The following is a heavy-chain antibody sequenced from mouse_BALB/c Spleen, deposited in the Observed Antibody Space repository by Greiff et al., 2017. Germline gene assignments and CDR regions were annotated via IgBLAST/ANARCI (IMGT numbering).Heavy chain of an antibody. CDR3: ASLQLGLRNYAMDY. J-gene: IGHJ4*01. D-gene: IGHD3-1*01. CDR1: GFNIKDTY. V-gene: IGHV14-3*02. Sequence: EVQLQQSGAELVKPGASVKLSCTASGFNIKDTYMHWVKQRPEQGLEWIGRIDPANGNTKYDPKFQGKATITADTSSNTAYLQLSSLTSEDTAVYYCASLQLGLRNYAMDYWGQGTSVTVSS. CDR2: IDPANGNT.